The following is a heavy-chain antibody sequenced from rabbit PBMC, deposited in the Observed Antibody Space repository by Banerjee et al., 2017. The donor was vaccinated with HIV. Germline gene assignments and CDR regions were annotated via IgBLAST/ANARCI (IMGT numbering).Heavy chain of an antibody. V-gene: IGHV1S43*01. J-gene: IGHJ4*01. CDR2: IYTGADIM. CDR1: GFSFSTSYW. Sequence: QEQLEESGGDLVKPEGSLTLTCTASGFSFSTSYWICWVRQAPGKGLEWIACIYTGADIMRYASWVNGRFTITRSTSLNTVDLKMTSLTAADTATYFCARGAVWPDAGNTYYFNLWGPGTLVTVS. D-gene: IGHD4-2*01. CDR3: ARGAVWPDAGNTYYFNL.